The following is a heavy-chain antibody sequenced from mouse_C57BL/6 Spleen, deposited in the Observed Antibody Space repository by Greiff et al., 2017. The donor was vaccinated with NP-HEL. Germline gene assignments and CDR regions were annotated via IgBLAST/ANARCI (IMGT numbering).Heavy chain of an antibody. J-gene: IGHJ2*01. CDR1: YTFTDYYM. CDR2: YPGSDNTY. CDR3: RFNY. V-gene: IGHV1-83*01. Sequence: VQLQQSGPELVKPGASVKMSCKASGYTFTDYYMHWVKQKPGKGLEWIGEIYPGSDNTYYNEKFKGKATLTADTSSSTAYMQLSSLTSEDSAVYFCARFNYWGKGTTLTVSS.